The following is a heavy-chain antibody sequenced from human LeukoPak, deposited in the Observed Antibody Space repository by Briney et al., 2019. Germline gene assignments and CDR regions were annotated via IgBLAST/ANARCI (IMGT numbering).Heavy chain of an antibody. CDR2: ITNSGGRT. V-gene: IGHV3-23*01. CDR1: GFTFSSYA. CDR3: AKLWAGSYPRYFDY. Sequence: GSLRLSCAASGFTFSSYAMSWVRQAPGKGLQWVSAITNSGGRTFYADSGKGRFTISRDNSKNTLYLQMNSLRAEDTAVYYCAKLWAGSYPRYFDYWGQGTLVTVSS. J-gene: IGHJ4*02. D-gene: IGHD3-10*01.